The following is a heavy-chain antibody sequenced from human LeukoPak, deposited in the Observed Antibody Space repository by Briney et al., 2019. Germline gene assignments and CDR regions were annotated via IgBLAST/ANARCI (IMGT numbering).Heavy chain of an antibody. CDR2: INTYNGNT. CDR3: ARDRGLLGTATFDS. D-gene: IGHD1-26*01. J-gene: IGHJ4*02. CDR1: GYTFTNYG. V-gene: IGHV1-18*01. Sequence: ASVKVSCKASGYTFTNYGISWVRQAPGQGLEWMGWINTYNGNTNYAQNLQGRVTKTREISTSTVYMELRSLRSDDRAVFYCARDRGLLGTATFDSWGQGTLVTVSS.